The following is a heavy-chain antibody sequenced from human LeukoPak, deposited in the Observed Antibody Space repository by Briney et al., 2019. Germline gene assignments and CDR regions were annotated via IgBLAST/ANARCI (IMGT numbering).Heavy chain of an antibody. Sequence: GRSLRLSSAASGFTFSSYGMHWVRQAPGKGLEWVAVISYDGSNKYYADSVKGRFTISRDNSKNTLYLQMNSLRAEDTAVYYCAKAFRYFDSVDWGQGTLVTVSS. CDR1: GFTFSSYG. J-gene: IGHJ4*02. V-gene: IGHV3-30*18. CDR3: AKAFRYFDSVD. CDR2: ISYDGSNK. D-gene: IGHD3-9*01.